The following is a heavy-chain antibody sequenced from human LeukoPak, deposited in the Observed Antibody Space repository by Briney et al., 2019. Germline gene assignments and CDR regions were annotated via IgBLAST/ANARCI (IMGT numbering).Heavy chain of an antibody. J-gene: IGHJ4*02. CDR1: GFTFGDYA. Sequence: GGSLRLSCTASGFTFGDYAMSWVRQAQGKWLEWVGFIRSKAYGGTTEYAASVKGRFTISRDDSKSIAYLQMNSLKTEDTAVYYCTRDGRLPAAIPHYFDYWGQGTLVTVSS. V-gene: IGHV3-49*04. CDR3: TRDGRLPAAIPHYFDY. CDR2: IRSKAYGGTT. D-gene: IGHD2-2*01.